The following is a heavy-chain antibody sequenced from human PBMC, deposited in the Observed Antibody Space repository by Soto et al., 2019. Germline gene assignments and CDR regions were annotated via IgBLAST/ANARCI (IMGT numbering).Heavy chain of an antibody. D-gene: IGHD2-15*01. CDR2: INAGNGNT. CDR3: ARSVVVPTGYYGMDV. J-gene: IGHJ6*02. Sequence: AASVKVSCKASGYTFTSYAMHWVRQAPGQRLEWMGWINAGNGNTKYSQKFQGRGTITRDTSASTAYMELSSLRSEDTAVYYCARSVVVPTGYYGMDVWGQGTTVTVAS. CDR1: GYTFTSYA. V-gene: IGHV1-3*01.